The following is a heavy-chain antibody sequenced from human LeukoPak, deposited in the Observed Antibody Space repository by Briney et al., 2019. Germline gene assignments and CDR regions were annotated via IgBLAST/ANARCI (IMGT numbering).Heavy chain of an antibody. J-gene: IGHJ4*02. V-gene: IGHV3-64*01. CDR3: ATSRDAEMATLDY. CDR1: GFIFSSYA. CDR2: IGSIGGGT. Sequence: GGSLRLSCVASGFIFSSYAMNWVRQAPGKGLEYVSGIGSIGGGTYYANSVKGRFTISRDNSKNTLYLQMGSLRVEDTALYYCATSRDAEMATLDYWGQGTLVTVSS. D-gene: IGHD5-24*01.